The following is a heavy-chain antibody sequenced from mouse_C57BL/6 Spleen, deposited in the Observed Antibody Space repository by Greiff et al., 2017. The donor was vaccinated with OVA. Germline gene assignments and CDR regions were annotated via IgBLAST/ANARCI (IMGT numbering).Heavy chain of an antibody. CDR1: GYTFTSYW. J-gene: IGHJ4*01. D-gene: IGHD2-4*01. Sequence: VQLQQPGADLVKPGASVKVSCKASGYTFTSYWMHWVQQRPGQGLEWIGRIHPSDSDTNYNQKFKGKATLTVDKSSSTAYMQLSSLTSEDYAVYYCEAHYDDDEGMDDWGQGTSVTVSS. CDR3: EAHYDDDEGMDD. CDR2: IHPSDSDT. V-gene: IGHV1-74*01.